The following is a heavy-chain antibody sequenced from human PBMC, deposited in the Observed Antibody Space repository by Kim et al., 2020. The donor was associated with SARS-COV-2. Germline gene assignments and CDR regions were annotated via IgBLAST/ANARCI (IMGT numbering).Heavy chain of an antibody. D-gene: IGHD1-26*01. CDR3: ARAGGSYGDAFDI. CDR2: INTNTGNP. Sequence: ASVKVSCKASGYTFTSYAMNWARQAPGQWLEWMGWINTNTGNPTYAQGFTGRFVFSLDNSVSTAYLQISSLKAEDTAVYYCARAGGSYGDAFDIWGQGTMVTDSS. V-gene: IGHV7-4-1*02. J-gene: IGHJ3*02. CDR1: GYTFTSYA.